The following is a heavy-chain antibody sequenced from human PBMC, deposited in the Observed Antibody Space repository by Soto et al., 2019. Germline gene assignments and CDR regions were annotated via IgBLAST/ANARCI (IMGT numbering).Heavy chain of an antibody. CDR1: GFTLGNYW. V-gene: IGHV3-74*01. D-gene: IGHD1-7*01. Sequence: EVQLVESGGGLVQSGGSLRLSCAASGFTLGNYWMHWVRQAPGKGLVWVSRINDYGTTINYAESVEGRFIISRDDAKSEVYLQINNWRAEDSVVYYCARGGLELFDYWGQGALVTVSS. CDR3: ARGGLELFDY. CDR2: INDYGTTI. J-gene: IGHJ4*02.